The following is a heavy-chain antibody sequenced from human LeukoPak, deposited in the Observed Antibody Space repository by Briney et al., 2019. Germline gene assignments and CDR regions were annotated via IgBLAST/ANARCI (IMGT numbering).Heavy chain of an antibody. J-gene: IGHJ6*02. CDR2: ISYDGSNK. D-gene: IGHD4-17*01. CDR1: GFTFSSYV. CDR3: ARVADYGDYAQYYYYYYGMDV. V-gene: IGHV3-30-3*01. Sequence: PGGSLRLSCAASGFTFSSYVMHWVRQAPGKGLEWVAVISYDGSNKYYADSVKGRFTISRDNSKNTLYLQMNSQRAEDTAVYYCARVADYGDYAQYYYYYYGMDVWGQGTTVTVSS.